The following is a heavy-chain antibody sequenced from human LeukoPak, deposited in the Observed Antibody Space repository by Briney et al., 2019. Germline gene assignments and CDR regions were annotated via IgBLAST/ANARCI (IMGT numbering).Heavy chain of an antibody. CDR1: GFTFSSYA. D-gene: IGHD6-13*01. J-gene: IGHJ4*02. Sequence: GRSLRLSCAASGFTFSSYAMSWVRQAPGKGLEWVSAISGNGGNTYYADSVKGRFTISRDNSKNTLYLQMNSLRAEDTAIYYCAKDQGGGSSWYEGDYWGQGTLVTVSS. CDR3: AKDQGGGSSWYEGDY. V-gene: IGHV3-23*01. CDR2: ISGNGGNT.